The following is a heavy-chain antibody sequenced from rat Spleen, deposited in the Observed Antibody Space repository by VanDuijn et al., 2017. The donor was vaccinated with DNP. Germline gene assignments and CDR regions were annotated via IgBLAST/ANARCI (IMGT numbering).Heavy chain of an antibody. Sequence: QVQLKESGPGLVQPSQTLSLTCTVSGFPLTSYGVSWVRQPPGKGLEWIAAISSGGSTYYNSALKSRLSISRDTSKSQVFLKMNSLQTEDTAIYFCTRGGSSTHWGQGVMVTVSS. CDR1: GFPLTSYG. CDR3: TRGGSSTH. CDR2: ISSGGST. V-gene: IGHV2S12*01. D-gene: IGHD1-11*01. J-gene: IGHJ2*01.